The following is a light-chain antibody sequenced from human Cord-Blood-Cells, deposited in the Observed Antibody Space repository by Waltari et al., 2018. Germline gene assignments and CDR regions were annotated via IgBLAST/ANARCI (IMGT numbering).Light chain of an antibody. J-gene: IGKJ1*01. CDR1: QSVLYSSNSKNY. V-gene: IGKV4-1*01. CDR2: WAS. CDR3: QQYYSTPWT. Sequence: DIVMTQSPDSLAVSLCERATINCKSIQSVLYSSNSKNYLAWYQQKPGQPPKLLMYWASTRESGVPDLFSGSGSGTDFTLTICSLQAEDVAVYYCQQYYSTPWTFGQGTKVEIK.